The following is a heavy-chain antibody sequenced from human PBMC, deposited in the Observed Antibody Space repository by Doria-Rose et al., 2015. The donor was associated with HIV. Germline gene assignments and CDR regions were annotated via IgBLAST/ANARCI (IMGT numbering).Heavy chain of an antibody. CDR2: SSWDSGAK. CDR1: GFSFESYA. Sequence: EVQLVETGGGLVQPGRSLRLSCVGSGFSFESYAMHWVRLAPGKGLEWVAGSSWDSGAKGNADSVEGRFTISRDNAKKSVYLEMRSLRPENTAFYYCAKAPIIGPKYYFYMDVWGKGTSVTVSS. J-gene: IGHJ6*03. CDR3: AKAPIIGPKYYFYMDV. D-gene: IGHD3-3*01. V-gene: IGHV3-9*01.